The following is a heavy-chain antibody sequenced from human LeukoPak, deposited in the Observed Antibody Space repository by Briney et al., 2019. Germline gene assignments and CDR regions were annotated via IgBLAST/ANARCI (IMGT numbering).Heavy chain of an antibody. D-gene: IGHD1-26*01. CDR2: VYYSGST. Sequence: SETLSLTCNVSGGFISSHYWTWIRQPPGKGLEWLGYVYYSGSTNYNPSLKSRVTISVDTSNNQFSLKLTSVTAADTAVYYCARGYRGGVYYYYYGMDVWGQGTTVTVSS. V-gene: IGHV4-59*11. CDR1: GGFISSHY. CDR3: ARGYRGGVYYYYYGMDV. J-gene: IGHJ6*02.